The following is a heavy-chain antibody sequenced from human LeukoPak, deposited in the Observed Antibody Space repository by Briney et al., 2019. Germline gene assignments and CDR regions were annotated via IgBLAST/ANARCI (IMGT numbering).Heavy chain of an antibody. CDR3: ARDGLAPGLYFDS. CDR1: EFPFSTYW. J-gene: IGHJ4*02. Sequence: PGGSLRLSCAASEFPFSTYWMNWVRQAPGKGLEWVASLNQDGSEKKYVDSVNGRFTISRDNAKNSVSLQMNSLRVEDSAVYYCARDGLAPGLYFDSWGQGTLVTVSS. CDR2: LNQDGSEK. V-gene: IGHV3-7*01. D-gene: IGHD3/OR15-3a*01.